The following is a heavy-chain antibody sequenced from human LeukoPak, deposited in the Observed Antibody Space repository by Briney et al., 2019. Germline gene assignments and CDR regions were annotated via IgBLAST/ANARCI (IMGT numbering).Heavy chain of an antibody. V-gene: IGHV4-4*07. CDR1: GGSMSSYY. Sequence: SETLSLTCNVSGGSMSSYYWNWIRQPAGKGLEWIGRIYSSGSTNYHPSLKSRVTMSVDTSKNQFSLNLSSVTAADTAVYYCAREPSSFYMDVWGKGTTVTVSS. CDR2: IYSSGST. CDR3: AREPSSFYMDV. J-gene: IGHJ6*03.